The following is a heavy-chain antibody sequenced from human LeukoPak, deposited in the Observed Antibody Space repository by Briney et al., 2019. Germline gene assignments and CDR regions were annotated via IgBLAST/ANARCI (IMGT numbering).Heavy chain of an antibody. D-gene: IGHD3-9*01. Sequence: ASVKVSCKVSGYILTELSVHWVRQAPGKGLEWMGGFDPEDGEKIYAQKFQGRVIMTEDTSTDTAYMELSSLRSEDTAVYYCALEPLPLWRDILTGYSAYYFDYWGQGTLVTVSS. J-gene: IGHJ4*02. CDR1: GYILTELS. V-gene: IGHV1-24*01. CDR3: ALEPLPLWRDILTGYSAYYFDY. CDR2: FDPEDGEK.